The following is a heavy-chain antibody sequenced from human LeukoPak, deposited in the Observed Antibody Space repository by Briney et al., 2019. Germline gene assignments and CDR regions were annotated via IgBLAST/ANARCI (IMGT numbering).Heavy chain of an antibody. D-gene: IGHD6-19*01. Sequence: GGSLRLSCEASGFTFTSYAMHWVRQAPGKGLEWGSSISASGSGTFYTDSMNGRFTISRDNAKKTFFLQMKNLRPGDTALYYCAKGRDTSGRQNFDFWGQGTLVTVSS. CDR3: AKGRDTSGRQNFDF. V-gene: IGHV3-23*01. CDR2: ISASGSGT. CDR1: GFTFTSYA. J-gene: IGHJ4*02.